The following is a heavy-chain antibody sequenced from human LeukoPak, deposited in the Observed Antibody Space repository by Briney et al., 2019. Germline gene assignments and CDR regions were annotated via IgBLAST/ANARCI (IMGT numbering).Heavy chain of an antibody. D-gene: IGHD1-26*01. V-gene: IGHV4-59*12. CDR2: IYYSGST. Sequence: SETLSLTCTVSGGSMSPYHWGWIRQPPGKGLEWTGYIYYSGSTNYNPSLNSRVTISVDTSKNQFSLKLSSVTAADTAVYYCASRYSGSYYSGYADYWGQGTLVTVSS. J-gene: IGHJ4*02. CDR3: ASRYSGSYYSGYADY. CDR1: GGSMSPYH.